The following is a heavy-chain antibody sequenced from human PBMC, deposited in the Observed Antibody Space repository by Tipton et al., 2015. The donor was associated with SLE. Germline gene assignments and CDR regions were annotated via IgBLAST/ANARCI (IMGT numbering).Heavy chain of an antibody. D-gene: IGHD2-15*01. CDR1: GGSISSSSYY. CDR2: IYYSGST. Sequence: LRLSCTVSGGSISSSSYYWGWIRQPPGKGLEWIGSIYYSGSTYYNPSLKSRVTISVDTSKNQFSLKLSSVTAADTAVYYCARAFIVVSATNWFDPWGQGTLVTVSS. J-gene: IGHJ5*02. CDR3: ARAFIVVSATNWFDP. V-gene: IGHV4-39*07.